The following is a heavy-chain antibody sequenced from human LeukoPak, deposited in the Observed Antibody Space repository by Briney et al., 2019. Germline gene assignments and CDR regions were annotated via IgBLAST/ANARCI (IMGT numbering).Heavy chain of an antibody. Sequence: GGSLRLSCAGTGFTFSNYWMTWVRQAPGKGLEWVAKIKRDGSEKHYVDSVMGRFTISRDNAMNSLYLEMSSLRVEDTAVYYCARDATPGYSGAWLDSFDIWGQGTMVTVSS. CDR1: GFTFSNYW. CDR2: IKRDGSEK. J-gene: IGHJ3*02. CDR3: ARDATPGYSGAWLDSFDI. D-gene: IGHD6-19*01. V-gene: IGHV3-7*01.